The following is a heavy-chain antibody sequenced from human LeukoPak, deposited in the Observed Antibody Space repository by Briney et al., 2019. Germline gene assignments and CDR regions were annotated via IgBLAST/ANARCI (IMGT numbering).Heavy chain of an antibody. D-gene: IGHD3-3*01. CDR1: GFTFSSYA. V-gene: IGHV3-23*01. CDR2: ISGSGGST. Sequence: GGSLTLSCAASGFTFSSYAMGWVRQAPGKGLEWVSAISGSGGSTYYADSVKGRITISRDNSKNKLYLQMNSLRAEDTAVYYCAKGRDFWSGLLDYWGQGTLLTVSS. CDR3: AKGRDFWSGLLDY. J-gene: IGHJ4*02.